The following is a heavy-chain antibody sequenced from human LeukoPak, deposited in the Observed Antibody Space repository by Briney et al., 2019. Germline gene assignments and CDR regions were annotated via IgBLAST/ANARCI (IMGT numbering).Heavy chain of an antibody. CDR1: GFTFSSYA. V-gene: IGHV3-23*01. CDR3: AKDLSYIRLMATNGDY. CDR2: ISGSGGST. D-gene: IGHD5-12*01. J-gene: IGHJ4*02. Sequence: PGGSLRLSCAASGFTFSSYAMSWVRQAPGKGLEWVSAISGSGGSTYYADSVKGRFTISRDNSKNTLYLQMNSLRAEDTAVYYCAKDLSYIRLMATNGDYWGQGTLVTVSS.